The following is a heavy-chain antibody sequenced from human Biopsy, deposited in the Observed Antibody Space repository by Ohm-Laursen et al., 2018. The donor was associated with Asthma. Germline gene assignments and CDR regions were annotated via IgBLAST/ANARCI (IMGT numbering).Heavy chain of an antibody. V-gene: IGHV4-30-4*01. CDR2: VFWSGST. CDR1: GGYTGSSDHH. D-gene: IGHD4-17*01. Sequence: PSHTLSLICRVSGGYTGSSDHHWAWIRQAPGKGLEWIGFVFWSGSTHYSRSLERRVSLSIDTATNEFSMKLWSVRPADPAVYFCARVVSYGDIYFGIDVWGPGNTVVVS. J-gene: IGHJ6*02. CDR3: ARVVSYGDIYFGIDV.